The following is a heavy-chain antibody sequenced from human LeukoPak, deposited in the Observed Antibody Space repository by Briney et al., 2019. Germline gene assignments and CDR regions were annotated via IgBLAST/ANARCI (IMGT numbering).Heavy chain of an antibody. J-gene: IGHJ4*02. CDR2: IKQDGSKK. CDR1: GFPFSSYW. CDR3: TRVGYIDEGIDY. V-gene: IGHV3-7*04. Sequence: GGSLRLSCVASGFPFSSYWMTWVRQAPGKGLEWVANIKQDGSKKSYVDSVKGRFTISRDNAKNSLYLQKNSLRAEDTAIYYCTRVGYIDEGIDYWGQGTLVTVSS. D-gene: IGHD5-24*01.